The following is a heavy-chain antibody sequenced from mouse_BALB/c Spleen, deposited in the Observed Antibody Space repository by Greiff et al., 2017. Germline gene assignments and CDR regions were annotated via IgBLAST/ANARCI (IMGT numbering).Heavy chain of an antibody. CDR1: GYAFSSYW. CDR3: ARGQYGNFAY. CDR2: IYPGDGDT. D-gene: IGHD2-10*02. J-gene: IGHJ3*01. Sequence: QVQLQQSGAELVRPGSSVKISCKASGYAFSSYWMNWVKQRPGQGLEWIGQIYPGDGDTNYNGKFKGKATLTADKSSSTAYMQLSSLTSEDSAVYFCARGQYGNFAYWGQGTLVTVSA. V-gene: IGHV1-80*01.